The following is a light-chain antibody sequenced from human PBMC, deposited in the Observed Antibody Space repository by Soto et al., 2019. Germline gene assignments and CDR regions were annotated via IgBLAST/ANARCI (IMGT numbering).Light chain of an antibody. CDR3: QQYNSYSEA. Sequence: DIQMTQSPSTLSASVGDRVSINCRASQSISAWLAWYQQKPGKAPRLLIYKASTLEIGVPSRFSGSGSGTEFTLTISSLQPDDVATYYCQQYNSYSEAFGQGTRW. CDR1: QSISAW. J-gene: IGKJ1*01. V-gene: IGKV1-5*03. CDR2: KAS.